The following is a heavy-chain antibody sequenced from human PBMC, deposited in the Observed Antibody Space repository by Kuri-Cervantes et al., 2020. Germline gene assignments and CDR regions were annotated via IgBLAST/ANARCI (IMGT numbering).Heavy chain of an antibody. Sequence: SETLSLTCTVSGGSVSSGSYYWSWIRQPPGKGLEWIGYIYYSGSTNYNPSLKSRVTISVDTSKNQFSLKLSSVTAADTAVYYCARVLDWLDAFDIWGQGTMVTVSS. CDR3: ARVLDWLDAFDI. V-gene: IGHV4-61*01. CDR2: IYYSGST. J-gene: IGHJ3*02. CDR1: GGSVSSGSYY. D-gene: IGHD3/OR15-3a*01.